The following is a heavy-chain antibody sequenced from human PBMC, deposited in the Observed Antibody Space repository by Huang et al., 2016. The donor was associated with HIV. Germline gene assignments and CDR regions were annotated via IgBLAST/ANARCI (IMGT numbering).Heavy chain of an antibody. CDR3: AKGSMANAFDI. D-gene: IGHD3-10*01. J-gene: IGHJ3*02. CDR2: IRYEGSNK. Sequence: QVQLVESGGGVVQPGGSLRLSCAASGFTFSSYGMHWVRPAPGKGLEWVAFIRYEGSNKYYADYVRGRFTISRDNSKNTLYLQMNSLRAEDTAVYYCAKGSMANAFDIWGQGTMVTVSS. CDR1: GFTFSSYG. V-gene: IGHV3-30*02.